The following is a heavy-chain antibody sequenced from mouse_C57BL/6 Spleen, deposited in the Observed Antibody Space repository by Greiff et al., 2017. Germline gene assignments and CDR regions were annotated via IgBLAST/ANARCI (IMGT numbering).Heavy chain of an antibody. CDR2: IYPGSGST. Sequence: QVQLQQSGAELVKPGASVKMSCKASGYTFTSYWITWVKQRPGQGLAWIGDIYPGSGSTNYNEQFKSKATLTVDTSSSTAYMQLSSLTSEDSAVYYCARWGYYGFAYWGQGTLVTVSA. V-gene: IGHV1-55*01. J-gene: IGHJ3*01. D-gene: IGHD2-3*01. CDR3: ARWGYYGFAY. CDR1: GYTFTSYW.